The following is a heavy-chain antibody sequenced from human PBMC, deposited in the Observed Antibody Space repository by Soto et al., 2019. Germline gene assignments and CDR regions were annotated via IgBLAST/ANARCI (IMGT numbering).Heavy chain of an antibody. D-gene: IGHD4-17*01. J-gene: IGHJ6*03. Sequence: SETLSLTCTVSGGSISSYYWSWIRQPPGKGLEWIGYIYYSGSTNYNPSLKSRVTISVDTSKNQFSLKLSSVTAADTAVYYCARRRSGPSREYGDYGVRGYYYMDVWGKGTTVTVSS. CDR1: GGSISSYY. V-gene: IGHV4-59*08. CDR3: ARRRSGPSREYGDYGVRGYYYMDV. CDR2: IYYSGST.